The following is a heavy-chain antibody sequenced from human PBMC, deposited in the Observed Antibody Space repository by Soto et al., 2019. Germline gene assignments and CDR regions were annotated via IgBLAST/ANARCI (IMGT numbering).Heavy chain of an antibody. J-gene: IGHJ4*02. CDR3: ARELGGDRFDY. V-gene: IGHV1-2*04. CDR1: GYTFTAYY. CDR2: INCNTGGT. D-gene: IGHD2-21*02. Sequence: GASVKVSCKASGYTFTAYYIHWVRQAPGQGLEWMGWINCNTGGTNYAQKFQGWVTMTSNTSISTAYMELSSLRSEDTAVYYCARELGGDRFDYWGQGTLVTVSS.